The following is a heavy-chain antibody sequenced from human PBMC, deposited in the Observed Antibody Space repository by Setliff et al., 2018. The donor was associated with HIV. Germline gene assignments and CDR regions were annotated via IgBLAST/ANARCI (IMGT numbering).Heavy chain of an antibody. CDR3: AGDRRLGRAAGGYFDY. Sequence: SETLSLTCTVSGAVIGSADYHWSWIRQTPGKGLEWIGYVYYSGSSDSNPSLKSRVNLSVDRSQNQFSLKVCSATAADTAVYYCAGDRRLGRAAGGYFDYWGPGMLVTVS. V-gene: IGHV4-30-4*08. D-gene: IGHD6-13*01. CDR2: VYYSGSS. J-gene: IGHJ4*03. CDR1: GAVIGSADYH.